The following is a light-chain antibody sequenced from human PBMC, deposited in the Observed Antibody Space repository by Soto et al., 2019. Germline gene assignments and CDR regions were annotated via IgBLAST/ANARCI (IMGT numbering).Light chain of an antibody. V-gene: IGKV1-39*01. CDR1: RSISSY. Sequence: DIQMTQSPSSLSASVGDRITITCRASRSISSYLNWYQQKPGKAPKLLIYAASSLQSGVPSRFSGSGSGTDFSLTIXSXQPXDXXTXXXXXXXXIPWTFGQGTKVDIK. J-gene: IGKJ1*01. CDR2: AAS. CDR3: XXXXXIPWT.